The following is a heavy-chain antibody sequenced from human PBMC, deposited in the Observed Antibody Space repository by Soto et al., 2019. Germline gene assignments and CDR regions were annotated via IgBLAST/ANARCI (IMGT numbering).Heavy chain of an antibody. CDR2: ISSGSTTI. Sequence: GGSLRLSCAASGFTFSHYSMNWVRQAPGKGLEWVSYISSGSTTIYYADSVKGRFTISRDNAKSTLFLQMNSLRAEDTAVYYCVRGDFGLGLDYWGLGTLVTASS. J-gene: IGHJ4*02. CDR1: GFTFSHYS. V-gene: IGHV3-48*04. CDR3: VRGDFGLGLDY. D-gene: IGHD1-26*01.